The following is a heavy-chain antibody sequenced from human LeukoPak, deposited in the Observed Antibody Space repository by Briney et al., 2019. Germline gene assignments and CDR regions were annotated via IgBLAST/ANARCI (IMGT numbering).Heavy chain of an antibody. D-gene: IGHD1-14*01. CDR3: ATETIGRHYDY. Sequence: GGSLRLSCAASGFTFSSCGFNWVRQAPGKGLEWVSSIGPTGTDRYYADSVRGRFTISRDNAKNSMYLQMDGLRDEDTAVYYCATETIGRHYDYWGQGTLLTVSS. CDR2: IGPTGTDR. CDR1: GFTFSSCG. V-gene: IGHV3-21*01. J-gene: IGHJ4*02.